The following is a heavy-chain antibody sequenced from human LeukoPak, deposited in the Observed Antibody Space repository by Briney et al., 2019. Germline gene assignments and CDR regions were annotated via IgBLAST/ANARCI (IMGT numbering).Heavy chain of an antibody. CDR3: ARDHPWVHFFDY. D-gene: IGHD3-3*02. Sequence: GGSLRLSCAASGFTFSDYYMSWIRQAPGKGLEWVAYISSSGSTIYYADSVKGRFTISRYNAKNSLYLQMNSLRAEDTAMYYCARDHPWVHFFDYWGQGALVTVSS. CDR2: ISSSGSTI. CDR1: GFTFSDYY. J-gene: IGHJ4*02. V-gene: IGHV3-11*04.